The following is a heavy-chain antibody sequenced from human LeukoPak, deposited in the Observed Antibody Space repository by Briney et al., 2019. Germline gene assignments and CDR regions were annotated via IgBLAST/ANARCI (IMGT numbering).Heavy chain of an antibody. Sequence: GGSLRLSCAASGFTFSSYAMHWVRQAPGKGLEWVAVISYDGSNKYYADSVKGRFTISRDSSKNTLYLQMNSLRAEDTAVYYCALTMVRGVHMTGGYWGQGTLVTVSS. D-gene: IGHD3-10*01. CDR2: ISYDGSNK. V-gene: IGHV3-30-3*01. CDR3: ALTMVRGVHMTGGY. J-gene: IGHJ4*02. CDR1: GFTFSSYA.